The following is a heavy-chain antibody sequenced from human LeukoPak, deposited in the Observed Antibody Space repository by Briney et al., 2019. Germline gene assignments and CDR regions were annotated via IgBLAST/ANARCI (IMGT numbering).Heavy chain of an antibody. CDR2: ITGSGGHT. Sequence: GGSLRLSCVGSGFSFYNYAMSWVRQAPGKGLEWVSSITGSGGHTHSADSVKGRFTISRDNAKNSLYLQMNSLRVEDTAVYYCARVTVATIDYWGQGTLVTVSS. V-gene: IGHV3-23*01. CDR3: ARVTVATIDY. CDR1: GFSFYNYA. J-gene: IGHJ4*02. D-gene: IGHD5-12*01.